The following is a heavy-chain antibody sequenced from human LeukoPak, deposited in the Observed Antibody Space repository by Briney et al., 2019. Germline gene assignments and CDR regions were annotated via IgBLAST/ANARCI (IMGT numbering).Heavy chain of an antibody. Sequence: GESLKISCKGSGYSFTSYWIGWVRQMPGKGLGWMGIIYPGDSDTRYSPSFQGQVTISADKSISTAYLQWSSLKASDTAMYYCARHESNGYIASAFDYWGQGTLVTVSS. D-gene: IGHD5-24*01. CDR1: GYSFTSYW. J-gene: IGHJ4*02. CDR2: IYPGDSDT. V-gene: IGHV5-51*01. CDR3: ARHESNGYIASAFDY.